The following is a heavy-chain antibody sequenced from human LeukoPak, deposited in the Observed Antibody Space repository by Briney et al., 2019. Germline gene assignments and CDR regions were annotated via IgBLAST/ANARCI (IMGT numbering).Heavy chain of an antibody. D-gene: IGHD1-26*01. J-gene: IGHJ4*02. CDR2: IWYDGSNK. CDR3: ARDSVGATDY. Sequence: GGSLRLSCAASGFTFSSYGMHWVRQAPGKGLEWVAVIWYDGSNKYYADSVKGRFTISRDNAKNSLYLQMNSLRAEDTAVYYCARDSVGATDYWGQGTLVTVSS. V-gene: IGHV3-33*01. CDR1: GFTFSSYG.